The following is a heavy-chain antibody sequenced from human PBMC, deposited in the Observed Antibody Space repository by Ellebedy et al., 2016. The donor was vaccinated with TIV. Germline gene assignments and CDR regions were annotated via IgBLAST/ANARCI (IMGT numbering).Heavy chain of an antibody. CDR2: IYWDDEQ. CDR3: AHKLSRSYSFDV. J-gene: IGHJ4*02. Sequence: SGPTLVKPTQTLTLTCTFSGFSLSTRDVGVAWIRQPPGKALEWLALIYWDDEQRYSPSLKTKLIITKDASKNQVVLTMTDMDPVDTGTYYCAHKLSRSYSFDVWGQGILVTVSS. CDR1: GFSLSTRDVG. D-gene: IGHD3-16*02. V-gene: IGHV2-5*02.